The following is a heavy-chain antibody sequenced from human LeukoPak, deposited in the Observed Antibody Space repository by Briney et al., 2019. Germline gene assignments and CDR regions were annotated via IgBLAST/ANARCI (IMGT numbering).Heavy chain of an antibody. D-gene: IGHD2-2*01. CDR1: GFTFSSYA. Sequence: GGPLRLSCAASGFTFSSYAIHWVRQAPGKGLEWVAVISYDGSNKYYADSVKGRFTISRDNSKNTLYLQMNSLRAEDTAVYYCARSSDPHPIPYHFDYWGQGTLVTVSS. CDR3: ARSSDPHPIPYHFDY. J-gene: IGHJ4*02. CDR2: ISYDGSNK. V-gene: IGHV3-30*04.